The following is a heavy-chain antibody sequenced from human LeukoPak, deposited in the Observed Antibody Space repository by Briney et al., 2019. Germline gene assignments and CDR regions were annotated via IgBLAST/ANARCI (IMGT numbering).Heavy chain of an antibody. CDR3: ARDDSSGSYSRKFDY. J-gene: IGHJ4*02. D-gene: IGHD1-26*01. CDR2: IIPIFGTA. Sequence: TVKVCCKASGGTFSSYAISWVRQAPGQGLEWMGGIIPIFGTANYAQKFQGRVTITADESTSTAYMELSSLRSEDTAVYYCARDDSSGSYSRKFDYWGQGTLVTVSS. V-gene: IGHV1-69*13. CDR1: GGTFSSYA.